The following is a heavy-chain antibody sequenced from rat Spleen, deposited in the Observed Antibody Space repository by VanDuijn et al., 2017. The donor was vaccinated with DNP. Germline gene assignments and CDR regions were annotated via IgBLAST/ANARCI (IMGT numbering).Heavy chain of an antibody. J-gene: IGHJ2*01. CDR1: GFIFRNYW. CDR2: ITNTGDST. D-gene: IGHD1-11*01. CDR3: AKGPNYGGWSDYFDY. V-gene: IGHV5-31*01. Sequence: EVQLVESGGGLVQPGRSLKLSCVASGFIFRNYWMTWIRQAPGKGLEWVASITNTGDSTYYSDSVKGRFSISRDNAKSTLYLQVNSLRSEDTAIYYCAKGPNYGGWSDYFDYWGQGVMVTVSS.